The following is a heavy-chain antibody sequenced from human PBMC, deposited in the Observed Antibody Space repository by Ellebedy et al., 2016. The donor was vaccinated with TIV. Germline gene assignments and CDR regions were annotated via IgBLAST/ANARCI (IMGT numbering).Heavy chain of an antibody. CDR3: ARDLYSSEGMDV. Sequence: GESLKISCVASGFTFSSYWMSWVRQAPGKGLEWVANIKQDGSEIYYMDSVKGRFSISRDNAKNSLYLKMNSMRAEDTAVYFCARDLYSSEGMDVWGQGTTVTVSS. D-gene: IGHD6-19*01. CDR1: GFTFSSYW. J-gene: IGHJ6*02. V-gene: IGHV3-7*01. CDR2: IKQDGSEI.